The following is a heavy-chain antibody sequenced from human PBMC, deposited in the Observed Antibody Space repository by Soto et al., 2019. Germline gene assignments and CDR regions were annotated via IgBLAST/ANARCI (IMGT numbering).Heavy chain of an antibody. D-gene: IGHD2-2*01. J-gene: IGHJ4*02. CDR2: VYYTGTT. Sequence: KTSETLSLTCTVSNFSVLTSIYYWAWIRQPPGKGLEWVGTVYYTGTTYYNPSLQSRVTISIDTSKNQFSLNLNSVTAADTAVYYCARNWNLALVPAAYFDSWGQGTLVTVS. V-gene: IGHV4-39*01. CDR3: ARNWNLALVPAAYFDS. CDR1: NFSVLTSIYY.